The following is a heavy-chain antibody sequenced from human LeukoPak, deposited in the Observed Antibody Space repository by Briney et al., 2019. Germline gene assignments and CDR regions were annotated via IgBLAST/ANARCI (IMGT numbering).Heavy chain of an antibody. J-gene: IGHJ6*04. Sequence: SETLSLTCTVSGGSISSYYWSWIRQPPGKGLEWIGYIYYNGSTNYNHSLKSRFTISVDTSKTQFSLQLNSVTVAATAVDYYARDWGVHCDYKVNPYYYYYGMDGWGEGATVTVPS. D-gene: IGHD3-10*01. CDR3: ARDWGVHCDYKVNPYYYYYGMDG. V-gene: IGHV4-59*01. CDR1: GGSISSYY. CDR2: IYYNGST.